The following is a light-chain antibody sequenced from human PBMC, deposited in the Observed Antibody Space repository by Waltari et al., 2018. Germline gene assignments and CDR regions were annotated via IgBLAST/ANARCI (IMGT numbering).Light chain of an antibody. CDR1: ALPKQF. CDR2: KET. Sequence: SYELTQPPSVSVSPGQTATITCSGDALPKQFAFWYQQKPGQAPVLVTNKETERPSGIPDRFSGSTSGTTVTLTISGVQAEDEADYYCQSADSTSTHVVFGGGTKLTVL. CDR3: QSADSTSTHVV. J-gene: IGLJ2*01. V-gene: IGLV3-25*03.